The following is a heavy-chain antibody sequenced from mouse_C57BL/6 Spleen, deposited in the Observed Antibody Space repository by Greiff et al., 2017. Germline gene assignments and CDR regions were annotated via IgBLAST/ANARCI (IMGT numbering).Heavy chain of an antibody. CDR3: AREGGEGNYQHPWFAY. CDR2: IDPNSGGT. Sequence: QVQLQQPGAELVKPGASVKLSCKASGYTFTSYWMHWVKQRPGRGLEWIGRIDPNSGGTKYNEKFKSKATLTVDKPSNTAYMQLSSLTSEDSAVYYCAREGGEGNYQHPWFAYWGKGTLVTVSA. CDR1: GYTFTSYW. J-gene: IGHJ3*01. D-gene: IGHD2-1*01. V-gene: IGHV1-72*01.